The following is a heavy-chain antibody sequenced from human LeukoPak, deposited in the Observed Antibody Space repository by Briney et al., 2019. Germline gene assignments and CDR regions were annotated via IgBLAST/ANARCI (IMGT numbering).Heavy chain of an antibody. D-gene: IGHD5-18*01. CDR1: GFTFSNSF. Sequence: PGGSLRLSCAASGFTFSNSFMEWVRQAPGKGLVWVSRINRDGIITTYADSVKGRFTISRDNAKNTLYLQMNSLRAEDTAVYYCGRQWIQLWPIDYWGQGTLVTVSS. CDR2: INRDGIIT. V-gene: IGHV3-74*01. J-gene: IGHJ4*02. CDR3: GRQWIQLWPIDY.